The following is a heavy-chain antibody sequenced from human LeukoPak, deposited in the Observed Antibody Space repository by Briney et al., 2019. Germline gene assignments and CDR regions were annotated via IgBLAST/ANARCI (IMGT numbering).Heavy chain of an antibody. CDR1: GFTFSNYW. CDR2: IKQDGSGS. J-gene: IGHJ4*02. D-gene: IGHD3-3*01. V-gene: IGHV3-7*01. Sequence: SGGSLRLSRAASGFTFSNYWMTWVRQAPGKGLEWVANIKQDGSGSYYVDSVKGRFTISRDNAKYTLYLQMNSLRAEDTAVYYCARVTIFGYFDSWGQGALVTVSS. CDR3: ARVTIFGYFDS.